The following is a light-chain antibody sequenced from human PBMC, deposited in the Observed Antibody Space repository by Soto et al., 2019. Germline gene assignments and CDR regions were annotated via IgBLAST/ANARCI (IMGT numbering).Light chain of an antibody. V-gene: IGLV1-51*01. CDR1: SANIGSSY. Sequence: QSVLTQPPSVSAAPGQKVTISCSGGSANIGSSYASWYQQLPGAAPTLVIYDNNKRPSGIPDRFSGSKSGTSATLDITGLQTGDEADYYCGTWDSSLSVWVFGGGTKLTVL. J-gene: IGLJ3*02. CDR3: GTWDSSLSVWV. CDR2: DNN.